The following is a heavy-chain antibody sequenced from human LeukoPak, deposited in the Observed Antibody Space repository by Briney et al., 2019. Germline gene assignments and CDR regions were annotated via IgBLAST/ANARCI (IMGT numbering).Heavy chain of an antibody. CDR1: GGSFSYYY. D-gene: IGHD6-6*01. Sequence: SETLSLTCTVYGGSFSYYYWSWIRQAPGKGLEWIGEINHSGSTNYNPSLKSRVTISVDTSKNQVSLRLSSVTAADTAVYYCARMYSSSSVIDYWGQGTLVTVSS. V-gene: IGHV4-34*01. J-gene: IGHJ4*02. CDR3: ARMYSSSSVIDY. CDR2: INHSGST.